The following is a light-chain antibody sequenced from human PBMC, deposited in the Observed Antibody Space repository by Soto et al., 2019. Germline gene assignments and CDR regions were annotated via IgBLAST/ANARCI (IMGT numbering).Light chain of an antibody. V-gene: IGKV3-11*01. Sequence: EIEVTQSPATLSLSPGERATLSCRASQSVSSFFAWYQQKPGQSPRLLIYDASNRASGIPARFTGSGSGTEFTLTISSVEPEDSAVYYCQQRGNWWTFGQGTKVEIK. CDR3: QQRGNWWT. CDR2: DAS. CDR1: QSVSSF. J-gene: IGKJ1*01.